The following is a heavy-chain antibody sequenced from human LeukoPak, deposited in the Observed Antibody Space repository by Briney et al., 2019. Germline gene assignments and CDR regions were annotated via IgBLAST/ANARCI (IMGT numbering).Heavy chain of an antibody. CDR2: IKQDGSEK. V-gene: IGHV3-7*01. CDR1: GFTFSTYS. Sequence: PGGSLRLSCAASGFTFSTYSMTWVRQAPGKGLEWVANIKQDGSEKYYVDSVKGRFRISRDNAKNSLNLQLNSLRAEDTAVYYCARETDSTLFDYWGQGTLVTVSS. J-gene: IGHJ4*02. D-gene: IGHD2-2*01. CDR3: ARETDSTLFDY.